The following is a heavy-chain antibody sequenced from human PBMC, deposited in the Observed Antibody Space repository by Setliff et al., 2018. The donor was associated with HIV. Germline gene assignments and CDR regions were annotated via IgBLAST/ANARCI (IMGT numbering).Heavy chain of an antibody. J-gene: IGHJ4*02. V-gene: IGHV4-34*01. CDR2: INHSGST. D-gene: IGHD3-10*01. CDR1: GGSFSNYY. Sequence: PSETLSLTCAIYGGSFSNYYWTWIRQPPGKGLEWIGEINHSGSTNYNPSLKSRVTISVDTSKNQFSLKLSSVTAADTAVCYCARGRLYGVVDYWGQGPLVTVSS. CDR3: ARGRLYGVVDY.